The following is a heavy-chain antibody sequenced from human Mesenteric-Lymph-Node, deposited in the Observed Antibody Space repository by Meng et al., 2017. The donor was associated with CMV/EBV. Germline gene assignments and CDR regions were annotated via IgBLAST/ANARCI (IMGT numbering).Heavy chain of an antibody. CDR2: IYGGGGST. CDR1: GFTFSSYA. Sequence: GESLKISCAASGFTFSSYAMSWVRQAPGKGLEWVSVIYGGGGSTYYADSVKGRFTVSRDNSKNTLYLQMNSLSAEDTAVYYCAKAKGGNSGFAWFDPWGQGTLVTVSS. J-gene: IGHJ5*02. CDR3: AKAKGGNSGFAWFDP. D-gene: IGHD4-23*01. V-gene: IGHV3-23*03.